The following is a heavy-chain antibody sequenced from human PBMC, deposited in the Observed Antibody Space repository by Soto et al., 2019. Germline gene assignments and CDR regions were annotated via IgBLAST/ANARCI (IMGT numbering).Heavy chain of an antibody. J-gene: IGHJ6*02. CDR1: GGTCSSYA. CDR2: IIPIFDTA. D-gene: IGHD2-2*01. V-gene: IGHV1-69*12. CDR3: ARHYCISRICYYYYYYVMDV. Sequence: QVQLVQAGAEVKKPGSSVKVSCKASGGTCSSYAISWVRQAPGQGLEWMGGIIPIFDTANYGQKFQGRVTITADESTSPAYMLLSSLISEATAVYYCARHYCISRICYYYYYYVMDVWGQGTTVTVSS.